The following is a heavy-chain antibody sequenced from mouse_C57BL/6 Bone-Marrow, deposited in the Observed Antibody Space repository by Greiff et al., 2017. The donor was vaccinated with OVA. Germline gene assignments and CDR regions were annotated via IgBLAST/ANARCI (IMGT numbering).Heavy chain of an antibody. CDR2: IYPGDGDT. V-gene: IGHV1-82*01. CDR3: ARPYDYDEGYAMDY. Sequence: VQLQQSGPELVKPGASVKISCKASGYAFSSSWMNWVKQRPGKGLEWIGRIYPGDGDTNYNGKFKGKATLTADKSSSTAYMQLSSLTSEDSAVYFCARPYDYDEGYAMDYWGQGTSVTVSS. J-gene: IGHJ4*01. CDR1: GYAFSSSW. D-gene: IGHD2-4*01.